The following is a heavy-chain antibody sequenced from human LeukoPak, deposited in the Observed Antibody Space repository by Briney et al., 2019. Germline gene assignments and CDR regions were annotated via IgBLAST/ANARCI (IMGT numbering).Heavy chain of an antibody. CDR2: INHSGST. CDR1: GITLSNYG. J-gene: IGHJ6*04. CDR3: ARFGTLALGV. V-gene: IGHV4-34*01. Sequence: GSLRLSCAVSGITLSNYGMSWVRQPPGKGLEWIGKINHSGSTNYNPSLKSRVTISVDTSKNQFSLKLSSVTAADTAVYYCARFGTLALGVWGKGTTVTVSS. D-gene: IGHD1-1*01.